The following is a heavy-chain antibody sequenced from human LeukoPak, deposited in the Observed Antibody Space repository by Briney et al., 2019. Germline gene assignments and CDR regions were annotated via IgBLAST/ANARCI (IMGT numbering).Heavy chain of an antibody. J-gene: IGHJ4*02. CDR3: AREGRGYSSSWYKY. Sequence: AAVKVSCKASGYTFTGYYMHWVRQAPGPGLEWMGWINLNSGGTNYAQKFQGRVNMTRDTSIRTAYMELSRLRSDDAAVYYCAREGRGYSSSWYKYWGQGTLVSVSS. V-gene: IGHV1-2*02. CDR2: INLNSGGT. D-gene: IGHD6-13*01. CDR1: GYTFTGYY.